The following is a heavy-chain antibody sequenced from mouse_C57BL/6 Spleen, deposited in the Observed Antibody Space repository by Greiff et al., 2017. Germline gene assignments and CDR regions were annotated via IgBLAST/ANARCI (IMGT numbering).Heavy chain of an antibody. J-gene: IGHJ3*01. CDR1: GFNIKNTY. D-gene: IGHD1-1*01. CDR2: IDPANGNT. V-gene: IGHV14-3*01. CDR3: ARLSYYGSSPFAY. Sequence: VQLQQSVAELVRPGSSVKLSCTASGFNIKNTYMHWVKQRPEQGLEWIGRIDPANGNTKYAPKFQGKATITADTSSYTAYLQLSSLTSEDTAIYYCARLSYYGSSPFAYWGQGTLVTVSA.